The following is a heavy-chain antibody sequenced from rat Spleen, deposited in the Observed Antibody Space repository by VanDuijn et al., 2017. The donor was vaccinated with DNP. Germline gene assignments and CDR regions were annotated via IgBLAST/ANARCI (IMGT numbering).Heavy chain of an antibody. J-gene: IGHJ4*01. D-gene: IGHD1-2*01. CDR3: TRRGSVYAMDA. V-gene: IGHV5-58*01. CDR2: INTDGGST. Sequence: EVHLVETGGGLVQPGRSLKLSCVASGFTFSSYWMYWIRQAPGKGLEWVASINTDGGSTYYPDSVKGRITISRDNAKSTLYLQMNSLRSEDTATYYCTRRGSVYAMDAWGQGTSLTVSS. CDR1: GFTFSSYW.